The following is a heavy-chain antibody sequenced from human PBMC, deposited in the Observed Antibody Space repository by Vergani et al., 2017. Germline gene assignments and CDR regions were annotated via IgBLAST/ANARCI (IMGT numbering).Heavy chain of an antibody. Sequence: QVQLVQSGAEVKKPGSSVKVSCKASGGTFSSYTIRWVRQAPGKGLEWMGRIIPISGIANYAQKFQGRVTITADKSTSTAYLELSSLRSEDTAVYYCASAGPSGGLVDPWSQGSLVTLS. CDR1: GGTFSSYT. V-gene: IGHV1-69*02. D-gene: IGHD3-10*01. CDR2: IIPISGIA. J-gene: IGHJ5*02. CDR3: ASAGPSGGLVDP.